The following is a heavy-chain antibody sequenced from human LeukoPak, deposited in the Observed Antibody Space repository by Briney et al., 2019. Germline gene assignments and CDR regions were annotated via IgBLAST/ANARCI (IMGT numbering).Heavy chain of an antibody. V-gene: IGHV4-4*07. Sequence: PSETLSLTCTVSGGSISSYYWSWIRQPAGKGLEWIGRIYTSGSTNYNPSLKSRVTMSVDTSKNQFSLKLSSVTAADTAVYYCARDGNYGSGSYYISWFDPWGQGTLVTVSS. J-gene: IGHJ5*02. CDR1: GGSISSYY. CDR2: IYTSGST. D-gene: IGHD3-10*01. CDR3: ARDGNYGSGSYYISWFDP.